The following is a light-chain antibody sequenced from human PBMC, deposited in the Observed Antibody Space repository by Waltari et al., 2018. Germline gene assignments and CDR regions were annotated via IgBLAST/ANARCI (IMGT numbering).Light chain of an antibody. CDR2: DAS. V-gene: IGKV3-11*01. J-gene: IGKJ4*01. Sequence: EIVLTQSPATLSLSPGERATTSCRASQYVSNYLGWYQQKLGQPPRLLIYDASNRATGIPARFSGSGSGTDFTLTIDSLEPEDFAVYYCQQRSRWPLTFGGGTKVEIK. CDR3: QQRSRWPLT. CDR1: QYVSNY.